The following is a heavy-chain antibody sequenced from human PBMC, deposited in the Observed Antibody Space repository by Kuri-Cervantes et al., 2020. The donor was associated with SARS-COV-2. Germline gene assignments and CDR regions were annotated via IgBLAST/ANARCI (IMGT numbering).Heavy chain of an antibody. V-gene: IGHV4-59*02. J-gene: IGHJ6*02. CDR2: IYYSGSV. D-gene: IGHD2-2*01. Sequence: ESLKISFAASGFTVSSNYMSWVRQAPGKGLEWVGHIYYSGSVNYNPSLMSRLTISVDKSKNQVSLKLTSVTAADTAVYYCARSAAAFYGMDVWGQGTTVTVSS. CDR3: ARSAAAFYGMDV. CDR1: GFTVSSNY.